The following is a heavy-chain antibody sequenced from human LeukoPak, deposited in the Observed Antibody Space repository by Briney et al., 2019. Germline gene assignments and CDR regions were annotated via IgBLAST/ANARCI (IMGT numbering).Heavy chain of an antibody. CDR2: ISDSGGST. CDR3: AKDTSIGRYCTNGVCSPFDY. Sequence: PGGSLRLSCAASGFTFSSYAMSWVRQAPAKGLEWVSAISDSGGSTYDADSVKGRFTISRDNSKNTLYLQMNSLRAEDTAVYYCAKDTSIGRYCTNGVCSPFDYWGQGTLVTVSS. J-gene: IGHJ4*02. CDR1: GFTFSSYA. V-gene: IGHV3-23*01. D-gene: IGHD2-8*01.